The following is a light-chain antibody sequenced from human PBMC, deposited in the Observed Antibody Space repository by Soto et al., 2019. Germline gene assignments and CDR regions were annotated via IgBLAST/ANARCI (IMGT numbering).Light chain of an antibody. V-gene: IGKV3-11*01. CDR1: QSISSN. CDR3: QQRSNWPPLT. J-gene: IGKJ4*01. Sequence: EIVLTQSPATLSLSPGERATLSCRASQSISSNLAWYQQKRGQAPRLLIHDASNRATGIPARFSGSWSGTDFTLTISSLEPEDFAVYYCQQRSNWPPLTFGGGTKVEIK. CDR2: DAS.